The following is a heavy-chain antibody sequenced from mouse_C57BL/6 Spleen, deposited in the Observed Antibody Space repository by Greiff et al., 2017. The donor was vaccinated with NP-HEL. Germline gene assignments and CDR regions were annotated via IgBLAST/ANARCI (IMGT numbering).Heavy chain of an antibody. CDR3: ARAYGTGDAWFAY. J-gene: IGHJ3*01. Sequence: QVQLQQPGAELVMPGASVKLSCKASGYTFTSYWMHWVKQRPGQGLEWIGEIDPSDSYTNYNQKFKGKSTLTVDKSSSTAYMQLSSLTSEDSAVYYCARAYGTGDAWFAYWGQGTLVTVSA. CDR2: IDPSDSYT. V-gene: IGHV1-69*01. D-gene: IGHD1-1*01. CDR1: GYTFTSYW.